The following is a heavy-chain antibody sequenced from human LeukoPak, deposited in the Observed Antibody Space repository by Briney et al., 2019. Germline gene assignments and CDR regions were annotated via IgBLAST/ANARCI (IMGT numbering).Heavy chain of an antibody. V-gene: IGHV3-33*01. Sequence: GRSLRLSCAASGFTFSNYGMHWVRQAPGKGLEWVAVIWYDGSKKYYADSVKGRFTISRDNSKSTLYLQMNSLRAEDTAVYYCARDPGIAVATPYYYYYMDVWGKGTTVTVSS. J-gene: IGHJ6*03. CDR2: IWYDGSKK. CDR1: GFTFSNYG. CDR3: ARDPGIAVATPYYYYYMDV. D-gene: IGHD6-19*01.